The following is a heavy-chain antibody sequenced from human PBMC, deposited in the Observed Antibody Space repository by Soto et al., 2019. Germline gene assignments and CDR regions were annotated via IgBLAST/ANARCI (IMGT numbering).Heavy chain of an antibody. CDR3: ARVHLVRTSSYYCGMNV. Sequence: LRLSCATSGFTFSNYRMNWVREAPGKGLEWVASISGSGKDTFYRDSVKGRFTISRDNAESSLVLQMNSLTVDDTAVYHCARVHLVRTSSYYCGMNVWGPGTTVTVSS. J-gene: IGHJ6*02. V-gene: IGHV3-21*06. CDR2: ISGSGKDT. CDR1: GFTFSNYR. D-gene: IGHD6-6*01.